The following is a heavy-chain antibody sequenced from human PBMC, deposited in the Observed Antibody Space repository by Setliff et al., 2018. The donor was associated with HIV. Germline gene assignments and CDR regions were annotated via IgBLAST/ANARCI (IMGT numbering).Heavy chain of an antibody. Sequence: LKISCKASGYIFSSHWIGWVRQMPGKGLEWMGIIYPGDSDTRYSPSLQGQVTISADKSITTAYLQWSSLKASDTAMYYCARSLSSGWSPDGFDIWGQETMVTVSS. CDR3: ARSLSSGWSPDGFDI. D-gene: IGHD6-19*01. J-gene: IGHJ3*02. V-gene: IGHV5-51*01. CDR1: GYIFSSHW. CDR2: IYPGDSDT.